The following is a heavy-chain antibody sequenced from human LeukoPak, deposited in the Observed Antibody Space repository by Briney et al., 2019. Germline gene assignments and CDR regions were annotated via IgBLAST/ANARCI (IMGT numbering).Heavy chain of an antibody. CDR1: GGTFSNYA. CDR2: ITPIFGTA. Sequence: SVKVSCKASGGTFSNYAINWVRQAPGQGLEWMGGITPIFGTANYAQRFQGRVTITADESTSTAYMELSSLRSEDTAVYYCARWAGYCSITNCYTAFDYWGQGTLVTVSS. V-gene: IGHV1-69*13. J-gene: IGHJ4*02. D-gene: IGHD2-2*02. CDR3: ARWAGYCSITNCYTAFDY.